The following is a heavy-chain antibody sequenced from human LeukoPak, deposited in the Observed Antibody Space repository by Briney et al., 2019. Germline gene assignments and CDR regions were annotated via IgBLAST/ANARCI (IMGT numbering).Heavy chain of an antibody. V-gene: IGHV3-30-3*01. D-gene: IGHD3-10*01. Sequence: GGSLRLSCAASGFTFRNYVIHWVRQAPGKGLEWVAVTSPDLNVKLYADSVKGRFTISRDNSRSTLYLQMNSLRPEDTAIYYCAREGYYGSGSPPSLYFDYWGQGTLVTVSS. CDR2: TSPDLNVK. CDR1: GFTFRNYV. J-gene: IGHJ4*02. CDR3: AREGYYGSGSPPSLYFDY.